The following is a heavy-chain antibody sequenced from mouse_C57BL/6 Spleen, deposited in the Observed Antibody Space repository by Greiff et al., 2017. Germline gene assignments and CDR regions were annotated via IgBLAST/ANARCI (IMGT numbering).Heavy chain of an antibody. CDR3: ARTPLSDWYFDV. D-gene: IGHD6-1*01. V-gene: IGHV1-64*01. CDR1: GYTFTSYW. Sequence: VQLQQSGAELVKPGASVKLSCKASGYTFTSYWMHWVKQRPGQGLEWIGMIYPNSGSTNYNEKFKSKATLTADKSSSTAYMQLSSLTSEDAAVYYCARTPLSDWYFDVWGPGTTVTVSS. J-gene: IGHJ1*01. CDR2: IYPNSGST.